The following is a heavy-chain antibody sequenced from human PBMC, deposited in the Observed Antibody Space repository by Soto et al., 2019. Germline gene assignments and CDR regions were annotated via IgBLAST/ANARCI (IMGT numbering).Heavy chain of an antibody. CDR2: IGESGTPA. CDR1: GFIFSSYA. Sequence: GGSLRLSCAASGFIFSSYAMKWVRQAPGKGLEWVSLIGESGTPAYYADSVKGRFTISRDNSGNTLFLEMYSLRAEDTAVYYCARYIPGVRYYGMDVWGQGTTVTVSS. V-gene: IGHV3-23*01. D-gene: IGHD2-2*01. CDR3: ARYIPGVRYYGMDV. J-gene: IGHJ6*02.